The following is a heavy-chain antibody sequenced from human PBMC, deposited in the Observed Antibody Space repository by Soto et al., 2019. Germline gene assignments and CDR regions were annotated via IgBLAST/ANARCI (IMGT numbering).Heavy chain of an antibody. V-gene: IGHV3-23*01. J-gene: IGHJ6*03. CDR2: ISGSGGST. D-gene: IGHD4-17*01. CDR3: AKTAYGDYVPYYYMDV. Sequence: GGSLRLSCAASGFTFSSYAMIWVRQAPGKGLEWVSAISGSGGSTYYADSVKGRFTISRDNSKNTLYLQMNSLRAEDTAVYYCAKTAYGDYVPYYYMDVWGKGTTVTVSS. CDR1: GFTFSSYA.